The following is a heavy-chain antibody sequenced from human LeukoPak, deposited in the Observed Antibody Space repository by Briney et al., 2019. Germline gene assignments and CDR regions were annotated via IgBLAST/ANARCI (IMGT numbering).Heavy chain of an antibody. CDR3: AKDRTYSGSFDLPY. J-gene: IGHJ1*01. V-gene: IGHV3-23*01. CDR2: IGPSGDTT. Sequence: GGSLRLSCAVSGFTFSSYAMGWVRQAPGKGLEWVSAIGPSGDTTYYPDSVKGRLTISRDNSKNTLYLQMNSLRAEDTAVYYCAKDRTYSGSFDLPYWGQGTLVTVSS. D-gene: IGHD1-26*01. CDR1: GFTFSSYA.